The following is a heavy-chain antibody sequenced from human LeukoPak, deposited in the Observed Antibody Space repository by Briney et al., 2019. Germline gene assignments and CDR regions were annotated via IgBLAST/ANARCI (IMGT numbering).Heavy chain of an antibody. Sequence: SETLSLTCTVSGGSISSGSYYWSWIRQPAGKGLEWIGRIYTSGSTNYNPSLKSRITMSVDTSKNQFSLNLSSLTAADTAVYFCARGALVAAGNNFDYWGQGTLVTVSS. CDR2: IYTSGST. V-gene: IGHV4-61*02. D-gene: IGHD6-13*01. CDR1: GGSISSGSYY. J-gene: IGHJ4*02. CDR3: ARGALVAAGNNFDY.